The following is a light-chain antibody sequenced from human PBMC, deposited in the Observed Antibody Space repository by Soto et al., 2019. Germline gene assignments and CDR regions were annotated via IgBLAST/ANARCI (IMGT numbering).Light chain of an antibody. CDR1: QGLSTN. Sequence: DIQLTQSPSFLSASVGDRVTITCRASQGLSTNAAWYQLKPGKVPNLLLYTAFNLQSGVPSRFSGSGSGTEFTLTISSLQPEDSATYYGQQSNGYPLAFGGGTKVEIK. V-gene: IGKV1-9*01. CDR3: QQSNGYPLA. CDR2: TAF. J-gene: IGKJ4*01.